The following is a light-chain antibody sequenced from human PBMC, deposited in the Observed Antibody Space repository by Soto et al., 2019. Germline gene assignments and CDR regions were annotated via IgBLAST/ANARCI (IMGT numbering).Light chain of an antibody. Sequence: QSVLTEPASVSAAPGQKVTISCSGSSSNIGNNDVSWYQQLPGTAPNLLIFDNNKRPSGIPDRFSGSKSGTSATLGIAGLQTGDDADYYCATWDSSLSAGVFGGGTKLTVL. CDR1: SSNIGNND. CDR3: ATWDSSLSAGV. V-gene: IGLV1-51*01. CDR2: DNN. J-gene: IGLJ2*01.